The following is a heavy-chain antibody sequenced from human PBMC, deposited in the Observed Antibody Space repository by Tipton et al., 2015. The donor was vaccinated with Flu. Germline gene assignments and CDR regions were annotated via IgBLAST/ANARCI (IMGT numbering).Heavy chain of an antibody. Sequence: SLRLSCVASGFIFSDYWMAWVRQAPGKGLEWVANINYDGSTIYYVDSVKGRSTISRDDSKNALYLLMSSLRPEDTAVYYCAKDGWDTSGWYPFDYWGQGTLVTVSA. V-gene: IGHV3-7*01. CDR3: AKDGWDTSGWYPFDY. D-gene: IGHD6-19*01. CDR2: INYDGSTI. J-gene: IGHJ4*02. CDR1: GFIFSDYW.